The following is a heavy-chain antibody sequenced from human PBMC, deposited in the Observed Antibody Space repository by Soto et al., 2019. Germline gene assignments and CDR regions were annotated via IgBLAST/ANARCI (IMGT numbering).Heavy chain of an antibody. D-gene: IGHD3-16*01. CDR2: INHSGST. J-gene: IGHJ5*02. CDR3: ARQRSDYVWGSYSTNWFDP. Sequence: SETLSLTCAVYGVSFSGYYWSWIRQPPGKGLEWIGEINHSGSTNYNPSLKSRVTISVDTSKNQFPLKLSSVTAADTAVYYCARQRSDYVWGSYSTNWFDPWGQGTLVTVSS. CDR1: GVSFSGYY. V-gene: IGHV4-34*01.